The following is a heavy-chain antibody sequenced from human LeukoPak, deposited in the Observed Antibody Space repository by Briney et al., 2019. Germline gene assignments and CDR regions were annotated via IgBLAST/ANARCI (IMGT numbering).Heavy chain of an antibody. D-gene: IGHD1-26*01. CDR3: ARVTNGSPGDY. CDR2: MNPNSGNT. Sequence: GASVKVSCMASGYTFTSYDINWVRQASGQGLEWMGWMNPNSGNTGYAQKFQGRVTMTGNTSISTAYMELSSLRSDDTAVYYCARVTNGSPGDYWGQGTLVTVSS. J-gene: IGHJ4*02. V-gene: IGHV1-8*01. CDR1: GYTFTSYD.